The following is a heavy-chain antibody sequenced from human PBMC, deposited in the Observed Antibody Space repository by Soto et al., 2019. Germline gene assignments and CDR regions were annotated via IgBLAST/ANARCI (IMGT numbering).Heavy chain of an antibody. CDR3: ARVRGNQLLGWFDP. D-gene: IGHD2-2*01. CDR2: IYYSGST. CDR1: GYSISSSKW. V-gene: IGHV4-28*01. J-gene: IGHJ5*02. Sequence: SETLSLTCAVSGYSISSSKWWGWIRQPPGKGLEWIGYIYYSGSTYYNPSLKSRVTMSVDTSKNQFSLKLTSVTAADTAVYYCARVRGNQLLGWFDPWGQGTLVTVSS.